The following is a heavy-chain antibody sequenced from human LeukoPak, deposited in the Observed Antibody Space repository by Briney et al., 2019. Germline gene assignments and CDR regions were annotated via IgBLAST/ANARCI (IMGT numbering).Heavy chain of an antibody. D-gene: IGHD3-10*01. Sequence: ASVKVSCKVSGYTLTELSMHWVRQAPGKGLEWMGGFDPEDGETIYAQKFQGRVTMTEDTSTDTAYMELSSLRAEDTAVYYCAKDENYYGSGSYYGYWGQGTLVTVSS. CDR2: FDPEDGET. CDR3: AKDENYYGSGSYYGY. V-gene: IGHV1-24*01. CDR1: GYTLTELS. J-gene: IGHJ4*02.